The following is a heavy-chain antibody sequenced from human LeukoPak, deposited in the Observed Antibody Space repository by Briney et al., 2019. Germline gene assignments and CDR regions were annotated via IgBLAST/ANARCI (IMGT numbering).Heavy chain of an antibody. J-gene: IGHJ4*02. CDR1: GYTWTSYS. Sequence: ASVKVSCKASGYTWTSYSFSWVRQAPGQGLEWMGWISVNTSYAQHLQGRVTMTTDTSTSTAYMELRSLRSDDTAVYYCAREDPSGSFDYWGQGTLVTVSP. CDR2: ISVNT. CDR3: AREDPSGSFDY. V-gene: IGHV1-18*01. D-gene: IGHD1-26*01.